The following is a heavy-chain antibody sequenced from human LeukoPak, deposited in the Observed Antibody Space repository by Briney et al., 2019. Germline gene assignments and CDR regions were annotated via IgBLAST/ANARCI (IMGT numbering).Heavy chain of an antibody. J-gene: IGHJ4*02. V-gene: IGHV4-59*01. CDR3: ARGPPTSY. Sequence: PSETLSLTCTVSGGSISSYYWSWIRQPPGKGLEWIGYIYYSGSTNYNPSLKSRVTISVDTSKNQFSLKLSSVTAADTAVYYCARGPPTSYWGQGTLDTVSS. CDR1: GGSISSYY. CDR2: IYYSGST.